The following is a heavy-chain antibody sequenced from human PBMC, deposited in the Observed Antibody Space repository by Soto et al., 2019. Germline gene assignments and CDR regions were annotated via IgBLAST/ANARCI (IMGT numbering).Heavy chain of an antibody. D-gene: IGHD3-3*01. CDR2: IYSSGGT. CDR1: GGAISVYY. CDR3: ARGQRFSDSFDP. Sequence: PSETLALTCTFSGGAISVYYWTFILQSAGKVLEWIGRIYSSGGTKYNPSLQSRVTMSLDTSKNQFSLRLTSVTAADTAVYYCARGQRFSDSFDPWGQGTLVTVSS. J-gene: IGHJ5*02. V-gene: IGHV4-4*07.